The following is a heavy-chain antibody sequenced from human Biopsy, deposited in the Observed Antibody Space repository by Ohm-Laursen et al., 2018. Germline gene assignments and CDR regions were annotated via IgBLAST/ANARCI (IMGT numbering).Heavy chain of an antibody. CDR3: ARSFGVVINFEHNWFDP. V-gene: IGHV4-59*01. CDR1: GGSISSYY. CDR2: IHHAQSA. J-gene: IGHJ5*02. D-gene: IGHD3-3*01. Sequence: SETLSLTYTVSGGSISSYYWMWIRQPPGKGLEWIGYIHHAQSATYSPSLKSRVTISVDTSKNQFSLKMTSVTAADTAVYYCARSFGVVINFEHNWFDPWGQGTLVTVSS.